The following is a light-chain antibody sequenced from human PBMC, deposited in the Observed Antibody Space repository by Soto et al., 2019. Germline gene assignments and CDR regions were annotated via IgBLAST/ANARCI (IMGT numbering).Light chain of an antibody. CDR2: AAS. CDR3: QQYGSSPRT. CDR1: QSVSSNF. V-gene: IGKV3-20*01. J-gene: IGKJ1*01. Sequence: EIVLTQSPGTLSLSPGETATLSCRASQSVSSNFLAWYQQKPGQAPRLLISAASNRATGIPDRFSGSGSGRDFTLTISRLEPEDFAVYYCQQYGSSPRTVGQGTKVDIK.